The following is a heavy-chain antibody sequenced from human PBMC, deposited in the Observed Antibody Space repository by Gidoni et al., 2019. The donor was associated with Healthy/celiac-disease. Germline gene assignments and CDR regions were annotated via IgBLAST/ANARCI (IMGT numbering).Heavy chain of an antibody. CDR2: IYYSGST. D-gene: IGHD3-9*01. CDR3: ARKGMGYDILTPVTYYFDY. CDR1: GAPISSSSYY. V-gene: IGHV4-39*01. Sequence: LQLQESAPGLVKPSETLSLTCPVSGAPISSSSYYWGWIRQPPGKGLEWIGGIYYSGSTYYNPSLKSRVTISVDTSKNQFSLKLSSVTAADTAVYYCARKGMGYDILTPVTYYFDYWGQGTLVTVSS. J-gene: IGHJ4*02.